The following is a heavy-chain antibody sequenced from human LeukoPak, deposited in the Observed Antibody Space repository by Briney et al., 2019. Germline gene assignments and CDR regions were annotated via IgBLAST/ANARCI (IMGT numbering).Heavy chain of an antibody. CDR2: ISYDGSNK. CDR3: ASHSRDHSTGIAVAGPDY. Sequence: GRSLRLSCAASGFTFNNYAMHWVRQAPGKGLEWVAVISYDGSNKYYADSVKGRFTISRDNAKNSLYLQMNSLRAEDTAVYYCASHSRDHSTGIAVAGPDYWGQGTLVTVSS. CDR1: GFTFNNYA. J-gene: IGHJ4*02. D-gene: IGHD6-19*01. V-gene: IGHV3-30*04.